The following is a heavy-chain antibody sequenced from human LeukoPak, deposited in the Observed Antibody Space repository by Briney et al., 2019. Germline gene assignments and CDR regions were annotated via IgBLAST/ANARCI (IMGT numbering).Heavy chain of an antibody. J-gene: IGHJ5*02. CDR1: GGSISSYY. D-gene: IGHD2-2*01. V-gene: IGHV4-4*07. Sequence: SETLSLTCTVSGGSISSYYWGWIRQPAGKGLEWIGRIYTSGSTNYNPSLKSRVTMSVDTSKNQCSLKLSSVTAADTAVYYCAREGLACSSTSCYGGNWFDPWGQGTLVTVSS. CDR2: IYTSGST. CDR3: AREGLACSSTSCYGGNWFDP.